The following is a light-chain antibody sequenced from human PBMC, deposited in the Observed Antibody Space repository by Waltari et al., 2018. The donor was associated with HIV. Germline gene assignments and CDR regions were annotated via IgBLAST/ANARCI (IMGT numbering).Light chain of an antibody. J-gene: IGKJ1*01. Sequence: EIVLTQSPGTLSLSPGERAILSCRASQSVSNNYLAWYQQKPGQAPSLLIYCASSRATDIPDRFSGSGSGTDFTLTISRLEPEDFAVYYCQQYGGSPWTFGQGTKVEIK. V-gene: IGKV3-20*01. CDR2: CAS. CDR3: QQYGGSPWT. CDR1: QSVSNNY.